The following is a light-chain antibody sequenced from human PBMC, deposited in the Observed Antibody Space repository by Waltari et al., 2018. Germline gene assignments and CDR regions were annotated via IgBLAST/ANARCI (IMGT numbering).Light chain of an antibody. J-gene: IGKJ4*01. V-gene: IGKV1-33*01. CDR2: DAS. CDR1: QDIDNY. CDR3: QQFHSVPPT. Sequence: DIQLTQSPSSLSASLGDRITSTCQASQDIDNYLNWYQQKPGQAPKLLIYDASNLQIGVPSRFSGRASATNFAFTISRLQPEDIATYFCQQFHSVPPTFGGGTKVEI.